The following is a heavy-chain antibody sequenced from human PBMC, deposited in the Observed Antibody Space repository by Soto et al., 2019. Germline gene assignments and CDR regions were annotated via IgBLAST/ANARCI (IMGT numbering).Heavy chain of an antibody. D-gene: IGHD3-10*01. Sequence: QLQLQESGPGLMKPSETLSLTCTVSGGSIRSSSYYWGWIRQPPGEGLEWIGSIYYSGTTYYNPSLKSRVTISVDPSKNQFSLRLTSVTAADTAVYYCARQVASGYWYFDLWGRGTLITVSS. CDR1: GGSIRSSSYY. J-gene: IGHJ2*01. CDR3: ARQVASGYWYFDL. V-gene: IGHV4-39*01. CDR2: IYYSGTT.